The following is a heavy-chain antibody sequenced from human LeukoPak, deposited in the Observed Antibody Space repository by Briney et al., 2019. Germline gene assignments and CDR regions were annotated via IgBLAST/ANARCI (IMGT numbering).Heavy chain of an antibody. CDR3: ASGGIYYGAAFDF. CDR2: LNWSGRST. D-gene: IGHD1-26*01. V-gene: IGHV3-20*04. J-gene: IGHJ4*02. Sequence: GGSLSLSCAASGFTFDDYGMIGLPPARGKGLEWCSGLNWSGRSTGYAAHVKGRFTISRDNAKNPLYLQMNSLRAEDTALYYCASGGIYYGAAFDFWGQGTLVTVSS. CDR1: GFTFDDYG.